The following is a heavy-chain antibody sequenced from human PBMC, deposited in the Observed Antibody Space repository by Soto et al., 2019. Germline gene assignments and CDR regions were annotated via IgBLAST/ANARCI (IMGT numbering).Heavy chain of an antibody. CDR3: ARRALARYCTNGVCPFDY. V-gene: IGHV1-3*01. CDR1: GYTFTSYA. CDR2: INAGNGNT. Sequence: ASVKVSCKASGYTFTSYAMHWVRQAPGQRLEWMGWINAGNGNTKYSQKFQGRVTITRDTSANTAYMELSSLRSEDTAVYYCARRALARYCTNGVCPFDYWGQGTLVTVSS. J-gene: IGHJ4*02. D-gene: IGHD2-8*01.